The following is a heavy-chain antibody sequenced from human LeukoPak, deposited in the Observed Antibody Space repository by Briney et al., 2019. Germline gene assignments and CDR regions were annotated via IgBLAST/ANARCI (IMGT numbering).Heavy chain of an antibody. CDR2: IIPILGIA. J-gene: IGHJ4*02. D-gene: IGHD5-24*01. CDR3: ARNPADGYNHPFGY. V-gene: IGHV1-69*04. CDR1: GGTFSSYA. Sequence: GSSVKVSCKASGGTFSSYAISWVRRAPGQGLEWMGRIIPILGIANYAQKFQGRVTITADKSTSTAYMELSSLRSEDTAVYYCARNPADGYNHPFGYWGQGTLVTVSS.